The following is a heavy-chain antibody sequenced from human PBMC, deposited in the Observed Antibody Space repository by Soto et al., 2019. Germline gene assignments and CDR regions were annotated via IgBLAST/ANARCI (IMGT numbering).Heavy chain of an antibody. D-gene: IGHD6-6*01. V-gene: IGHV3-7*05. CDR2: IKQDGSEK. Sequence: GGSLRLSCAASGFTFSSYWMSWVRQAPGKGLEWVANIKQDGSEKYYVDSVKGRFTISRDNAKNSLYLQMTNMDPVDTATYYCARTASIAARPAYYYYMDVWGKGTTVTVSS. CDR1: GFTFSSYW. CDR3: ARTASIAARPAYYYYMDV. J-gene: IGHJ6*03.